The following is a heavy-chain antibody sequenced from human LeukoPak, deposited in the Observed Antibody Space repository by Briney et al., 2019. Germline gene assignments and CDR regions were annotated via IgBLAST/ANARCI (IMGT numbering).Heavy chain of an antibody. V-gene: IGHV1-46*01. J-gene: IGHJ6*03. CDR1: GYTFTSYY. CDR3: ARRGLVPAADYYYYYMDV. Sequence: ASVKVSCKASGYTFTSYYMHWVRQAPGQGLEWMGIINPSGGSTSYAQKFQGRVTMTRDMSTSTVYTELSSLRSEDTAVYYCARRGLVPAADYYYYYMDVWGKGTTVTVSS. D-gene: IGHD2-2*01. CDR2: INPSGGST.